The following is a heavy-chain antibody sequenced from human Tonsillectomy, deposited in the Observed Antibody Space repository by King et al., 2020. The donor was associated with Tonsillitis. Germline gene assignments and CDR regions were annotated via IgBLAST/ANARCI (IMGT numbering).Heavy chain of an antibody. CDR3: AKDGHSSGWYYFDY. CDR1: GFTFSSYA. V-gene: IGHV3-23*04. Sequence: VQLVESGGGLVQPGGSLRLSCAAFGFTFSSYAMSWVRQAPGKGLDWVSGISNSGGNTYYAKAVKGRFTLSRDNSKNTLYLQMNSLRAGDTAAYYCAKDGHSSGWYYFDYWGQGTLVTVSS. J-gene: IGHJ4*02. CDR2: ISNSGGNT. D-gene: IGHD6-19*01.